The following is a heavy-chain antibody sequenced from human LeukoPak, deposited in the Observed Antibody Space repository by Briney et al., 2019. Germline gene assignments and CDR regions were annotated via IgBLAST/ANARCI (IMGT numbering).Heavy chain of an antibody. D-gene: IGHD3-10*01. CDR3: ARDRETTSGAAFDI. CDR1: GFTFSNYY. Sequence: ASVKVSCKASGFTFSNYYLHWVRQAPGQGLEWMGMIKPRGGSTSYAQKFQGRVTVTSDTSTSTLYMELSSLRSEDTAVYYCARDRETTSGAAFDIWGQGTMVIVSS. CDR2: IKPRGGST. J-gene: IGHJ3*02. V-gene: IGHV1-46*01.